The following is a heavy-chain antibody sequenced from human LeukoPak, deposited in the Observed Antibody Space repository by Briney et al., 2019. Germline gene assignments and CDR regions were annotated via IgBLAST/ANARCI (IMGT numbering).Heavy chain of an antibody. CDR2: INPNSGGT. CDR1: GYTFAGYY. Sequence: GASVKVSCKASGYTFAGYYVHWVRQAPGQGLEWMGWINPNSGGTSYAQNFQGRVTMISDTSISTAYMQLSSLTYDDTAVYFCAKASPYSGNYYGGLTYNWLDPWGQGTLVTVSS. J-gene: IGHJ5*02. D-gene: IGHD1-26*01. CDR3: AKASPYSGNYYGGLTYNWLDP. V-gene: IGHV1-2*02.